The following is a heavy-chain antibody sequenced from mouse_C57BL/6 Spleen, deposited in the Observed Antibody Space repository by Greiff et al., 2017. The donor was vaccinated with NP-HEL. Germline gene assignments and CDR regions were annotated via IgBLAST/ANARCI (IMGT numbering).Heavy chain of an antibody. Sequence: QVQLQQPGAELVMPGASVKLSCKASGYTFTSYWMHWVKQRPGQGLEWIGEIDPSDSYTNYNQKFKGKSTLTVDKSSSTAYMQLSSLTSEDSAVYYCARRDYSLYWYFDVWGTGTTVTVSS. CDR3: ARRDYSLYWYFDV. V-gene: IGHV1-69*01. CDR1: GYTFTSYW. J-gene: IGHJ1*03. CDR2: IDPSDSYT. D-gene: IGHD2-12*01.